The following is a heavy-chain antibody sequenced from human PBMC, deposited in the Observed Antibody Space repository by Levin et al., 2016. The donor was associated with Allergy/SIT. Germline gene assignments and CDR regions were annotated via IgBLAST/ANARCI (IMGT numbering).Heavy chain of an antibody. CDR3: ASGDHGYYFDY. Sequence: VRQMPGKGLEWMGWISAYNGNTNYAQKLQGRVTMTTDTSTSTAYMELRSLRSDDTAVYYCASGDHGYYFDYWGQGTLVTVSS. D-gene: IGHD4-17*01. V-gene: IGHV1-18*01. J-gene: IGHJ4*02. CDR2: ISAYNGNT.